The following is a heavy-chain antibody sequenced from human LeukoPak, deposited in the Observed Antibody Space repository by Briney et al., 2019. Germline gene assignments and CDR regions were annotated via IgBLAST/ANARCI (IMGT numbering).Heavy chain of an antibody. CDR3: AREDCYGSGSFDY. V-gene: IGHV3-30-3*01. J-gene: IGHJ4*02. CDR2: ISYDGSNK. CDR1: GFTFSSYA. D-gene: IGHD3-10*01. Sequence: GGSLRLSCAASGFTFSSYAMHWVRQAPGKGLEWVAVISYDGSNKYYADSVKGRFTISRDNSKNTLYLQMNSLRAEGTAVYYCAREDCYGSGSFDYWGQGTLVTVSS.